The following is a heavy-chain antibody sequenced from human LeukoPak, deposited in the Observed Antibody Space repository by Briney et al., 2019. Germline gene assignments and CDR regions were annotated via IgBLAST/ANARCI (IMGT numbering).Heavy chain of an antibody. CDR2: IYYSGST. CDR1: GGSISSYY. Sequence: SETLSLTCTVSGGSISSYYWSWIRQPPGKGLEWIGYIYYSGSTNYNPSLKSRVTISVDTSKNQFSLKLSSVTAADTAVYYCARVTEGDGYNSDYWGQGTLVTVSS. CDR3: ARVTEGDGYNSDY. J-gene: IGHJ4*02. V-gene: IGHV4-59*12. D-gene: IGHD5-24*01.